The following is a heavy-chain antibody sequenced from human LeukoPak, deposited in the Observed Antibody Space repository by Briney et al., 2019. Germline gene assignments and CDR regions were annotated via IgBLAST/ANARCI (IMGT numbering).Heavy chain of an antibody. J-gene: IGHJ4*02. CDR2: INPSDGTT. D-gene: IGHD3-22*01. CDR1: GYTFTGYY. CDR3: ARAPANKYDSRLPEDY. Sequence: ASVKVSCKASGYTFTGYYIHWVRQAPGQGLEWMGIINPSDGTTSYAQKFQGRVTMTRDTSTSTVYMELRSLRSEDTAVYYCARAPANKYDSRLPEDYWGQGTLVTASS. V-gene: IGHV1-46*01.